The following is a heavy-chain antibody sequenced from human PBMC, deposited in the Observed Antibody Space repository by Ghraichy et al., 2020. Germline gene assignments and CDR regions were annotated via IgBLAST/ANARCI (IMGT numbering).Heavy chain of an antibody. CDR3: ARAMGHYDFWSGYHWAYMDV. V-gene: IGHV2-26*01. D-gene: IGHD3-3*01. J-gene: IGHJ6*03. Sequence: SGPTLVKPTETLTLTCTVSGFSLSNARMGVSWIRQPPGKALEWLAHIFSNDEKSYSTSLKSRLTISKDTSKSQVVLTMTNMDPVDTATYYCARAMGHYDFWSGYHWAYMDVWGKGTTVTVSS. CDR2: IFSNDEK. CDR1: GFSLSNARMG.